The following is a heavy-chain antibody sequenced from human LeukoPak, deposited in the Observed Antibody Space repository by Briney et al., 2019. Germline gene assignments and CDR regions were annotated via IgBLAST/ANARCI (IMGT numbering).Heavy chain of an antibody. D-gene: IGHD3-9*01. CDR3: ARHGRYYDILSGYYFWFDP. V-gene: IGHV4-39*01. J-gene: IGHJ5*02. Sequence: PSETLSLTCTVSGGSISSSSYYWGWIRQPPGKGLEWIGSIYYSENTSYNPSLKSRVTISVDASKNQFSLKLSSVPAPDTAVYYCARHGRYYDILSGYYFWFDPRGQGTMVTVSS. CDR2: IYYSENT. CDR1: GGSISSSSYY.